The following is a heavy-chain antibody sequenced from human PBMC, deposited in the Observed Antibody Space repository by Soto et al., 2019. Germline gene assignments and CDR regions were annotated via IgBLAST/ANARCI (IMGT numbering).Heavy chain of an antibody. J-gene: IGHJ4*02. D-gene: IGHD5-18*01. V-gene: IGHV3-20*04. Sequence: GGSLRLSCAASGFSFEDYGMSWVRQGPGKGLEWVSGISWNGGSANYVDSVKGRFTISRDNVKKSLNLQMNNLRAEDTALYYCARDKGQLWLHNDYWGQGILVTVSS. CDR1: GFSFEDYG. CDR3: ARDKGQLWLHNDY. CDR2: ISWNGGSA.